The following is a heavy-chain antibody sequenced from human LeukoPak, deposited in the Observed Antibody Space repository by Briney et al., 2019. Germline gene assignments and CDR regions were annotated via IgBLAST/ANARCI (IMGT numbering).Heavy chain of an antibody. D-gene: IGHD3-16*01. CDR1: GGSISNNY. CDR3: ARVAIRGGYWSFDL. V-gene: IGHV4-59*01. CDR2: LNYSGYT. J-gene: IGHJ2*01. Sequence: SETLSLTCTVSGGSISNNYWSWIRQPPGKGLEWMGYLNYSGYTNYHPSLKTRVTTFVDTSKNQASLTLSSVIAADTAVYYCARVAIRGGYWSFDLWGRGTLVTVSS.